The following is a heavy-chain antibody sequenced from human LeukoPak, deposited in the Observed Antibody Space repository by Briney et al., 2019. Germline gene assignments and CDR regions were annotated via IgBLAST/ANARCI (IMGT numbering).Heavy chain of an antibody. J-gene: IGHJ4*02. CDR2: IYFSGST. D-gene: IGHD7-27*01. CDR1: GGSISSGDYY. Sequence: SETLSLTCTVSGGSISSGDYYWSWIRQPPGKGLEWIGYIYFSGSTYYSPSLKSRVTISVDTSNNQFSLKLSSVIAADSAVYYCARGGRTGDLDYWGQGTLVTVSS. V-gene: IGHV4-30-4*01. CDR3: ARGGRTGDLDY.